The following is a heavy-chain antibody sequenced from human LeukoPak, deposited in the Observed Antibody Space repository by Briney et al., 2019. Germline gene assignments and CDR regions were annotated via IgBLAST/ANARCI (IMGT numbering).Heavy chain of an antibody. CDR2: ISSSSSFI. Sequence: GGSLRLSCAASGFTFSYYNMNWVRQAPGKGLEWVSSISSSSSFISYADSVKGRFTVSRDNSKNTLYLQMNSLRAEDTAVYYCATAHDYGDAYGMDVWGQGTTVTVSS. CDR1: GFTFSYYN. V-gene: IGHV3-21*01. J-gene: IGHJ6*02. D-gene: IGHD4-17*01. CDR3: ATAHDYGDAYGMDV.